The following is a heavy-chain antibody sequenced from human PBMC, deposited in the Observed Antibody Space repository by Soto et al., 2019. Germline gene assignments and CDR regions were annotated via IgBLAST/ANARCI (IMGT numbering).Heavy chain of an antibody. D-gene: IGHD3-10*01. Sequence: QVQLVESGGGVVQPGRSLRLSCAASGFTFSSYGMHWVRQAPGKGLEWVAVISYDGSNQYYADSVKGRFTISRDNSKNTLHLQMTSLRAEDTAVYYCAKPFARFERLRPLDYFGQATMVTVSS. CDR3: AKPFARFERLRPLDY. J-gene: IGHJ4*02. V-gene: IGHV3-30*18. CDR2: ISYDGSNQ. CDR1: GFTFSSYG.